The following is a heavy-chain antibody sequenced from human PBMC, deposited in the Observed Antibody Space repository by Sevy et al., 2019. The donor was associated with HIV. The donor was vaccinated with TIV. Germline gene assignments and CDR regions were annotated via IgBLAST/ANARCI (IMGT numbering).Heavy chain of an antibody. J-gene: IGHJ4*02. CDR3: ARGVGQLAPFDF. CDR1: GGSISSGGYY. Sequence: SETLSLTCTVSGGSISSGGYYWTWIRQHPGKGLEWIGYIYYSGSTYYNPSLKSRVTISVDTSKNQFSLKLSSVTAADTAVYYCARGVGQLAPFDFWGQGTLVTVSS. CDR2: IYYSGST. D-gene: IGHD6-6*01. V-gene: IGHV4-31*03.